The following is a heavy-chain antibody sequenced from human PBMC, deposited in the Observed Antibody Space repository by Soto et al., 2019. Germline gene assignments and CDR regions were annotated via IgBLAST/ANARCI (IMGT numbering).Heavy chain of an antibody. CDR1: GGSFSGYY. J-gene: IGHJ4*02. Sequence: PSETLSLTCAVYGGSFSGYYWSWIRQPPGKGLEWIGEINHSGSTNYNPSLKSRVTISVDTSKNRFSLKLSSVTAADTAVYYCARMLSGITMVRGALSNWGQGTLVTVSS. CDR3: ARMLSGITMVRGALSN. CDR2: INHSGST. D-gene: IGHD3-10*01. V-gene: IGHV4-34*01.